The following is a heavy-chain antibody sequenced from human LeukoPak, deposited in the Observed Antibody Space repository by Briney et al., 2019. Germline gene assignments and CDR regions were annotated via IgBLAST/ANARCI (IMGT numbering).Heavy chain of an antibody. J-gene: IGHJ6*02. CDR2: TYYRFKWYN. CDR3: ARGVGATIEERYYYGMDV. CDR1: GDSLSSNSAA. Sequence: SQALSLTCAISGDSLSSNSAAWNWIRQSPSRGLEWLGRTYYRFKWYNDYPGSVKSRITINPDTSKNQFSLQLNSVTPEDTAVYYCARGVGATIEERYYYGMDVWGQGTTVTVSS. D-gene: IGHD1-26*01. V-gene: IGHV6-1*01.